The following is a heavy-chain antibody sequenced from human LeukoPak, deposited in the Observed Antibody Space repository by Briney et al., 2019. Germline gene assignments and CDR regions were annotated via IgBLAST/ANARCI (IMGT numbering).Heavy chain of an antibody. CDR1: GVSISSSNSY. J-gene: IGHJ5*02. V-gene: IGHV4-39*07. CDR3: ARDTAKNYDFWSGDPLNWFDP. CDR2: IYYSGST. D-gene: IGHD3-3*01. Sequence: PSETLSLTCTVSGVSISSSNSYWGWIRQPPGKGLEWIGSIYYSGSTYYNPSLKSRVTISVDTSKNQFSLKLSSVTAADTAVYYCARDTAKNYDFWSGDPLNWFDPWGQGTLVTVSS.